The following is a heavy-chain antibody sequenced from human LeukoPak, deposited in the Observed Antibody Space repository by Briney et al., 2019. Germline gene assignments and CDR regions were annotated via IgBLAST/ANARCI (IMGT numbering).Heavy chain of an antibody. CDR2: INAGSGDT. V-gene: IGHV1-2*06. Sequence: ASVKVSXKASGYTFSGYFVHWVRQAPGQGLEWMGRINAGSGDTEFAQKFQGRVTMTRDTFVSTAYMEVSGLTSDDTAMYYCARALSSTPNWELDHWGQGTLVTVSS. CDR3: ARALSSTPNWELDH. J-gene: IGHJ4*02. CDR1: GYTFSGYF. D-gene: IGHD1-1*01.